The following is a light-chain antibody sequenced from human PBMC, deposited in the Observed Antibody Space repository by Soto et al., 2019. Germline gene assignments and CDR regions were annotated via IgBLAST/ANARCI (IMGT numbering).Light chain of an antibody. Sequence: IVLTQSPATLSLSPGDRATLSCTASQSVSSYLAWYQQKPGQAPRLLIYDASKRAIGTPARISGSGSGTDFTLTISSLQSEDSAVYYCQQYDVWPPLTFGGGTKVDIK. V-gene: IGKV3-11*01. CDR2: DAS. CDR1: QSVSSY. J-gene: IGKJ4*01. CDR3: QQYDVWPPLT.